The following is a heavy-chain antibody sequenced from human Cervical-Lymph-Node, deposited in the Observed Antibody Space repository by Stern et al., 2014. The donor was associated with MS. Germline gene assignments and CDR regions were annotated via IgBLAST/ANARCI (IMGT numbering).Heavy chain of an antibody. D-gene: IGHD1-26*01. CDR3: ARGEAGGLLHDY. J-gene: IGHJ4*02. CDR1: GGSISSTGHY. CDR2: IYYSGRT. Sequence: VQLVESGPGLVKPSQTLSLTCTVSGGSISSTGHYWSWLRQHPGQGLEWIVYIYYSGRTYFNPSLRSRVTISVDTSKNQLSLKLTSVTAADTAVYYCARGEAGGLLHDYWGQGTLVTVSS. V-gene: IGHV4-31*03.